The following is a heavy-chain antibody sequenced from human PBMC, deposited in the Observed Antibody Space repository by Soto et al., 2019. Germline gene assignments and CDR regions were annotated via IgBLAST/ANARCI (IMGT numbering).Heavy chain of an antibody. V-gene: IGHV1-18*01. J-gene: IGHJ6*02. Sequence: ASVKVSCTDSGYTFTSYGISWVRQAPGQGLEWMGWISAYNGNTNYAQKLQGRVTMTTDTSTSTAYMELRSLRSDDTAVYYCARDYDFWSGPPASPNYYGMDVWGQGTTVTVSS. D-gene: IGHD3-3*01. CDR2: ISAYNGNT. CDR1: GYTFTSYG. CDR3: ARDYDFWSGPPASPNYYGMDV.